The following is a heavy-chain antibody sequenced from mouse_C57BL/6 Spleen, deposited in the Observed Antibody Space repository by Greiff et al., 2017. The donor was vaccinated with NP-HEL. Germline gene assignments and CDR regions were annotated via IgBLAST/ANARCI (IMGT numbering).Heavy chain of an antibody. J-gene: IGHJ3*01. CDR1: GFTFSDYY. D-gene: IGHD2-1*01. CDR2: INYDGSST. V-gene: IGHV5-16*01. Sequence: EVKLMESEGGLVQPGSSMKLSCTASGFTFSDYYMAWVRQVPEKGLEWVANINYDGSSTYYLDSLKSRFIISRDNAKNILYLQMSSLKSEDTATYYCARDGGGNYVGFAYRGQGTLVTVSA. CDR3: ARDGGGNYVGFAY.